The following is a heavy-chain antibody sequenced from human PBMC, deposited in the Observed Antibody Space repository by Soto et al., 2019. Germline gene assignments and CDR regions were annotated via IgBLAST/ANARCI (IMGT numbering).Heavy chain of an antibody. CDR2: ISGSGGST. Sequence: EVQLLESGGGLVQPGGSLRLSCAASGFTFSSYAMSWVRQAPGKVLEWVSAISGSGGSTYYADSVKGRFTISRDNSKNTLYLQMNSLRAEDTAVYYCAGRRFGELFSYYFDYWGQGTLVTVSS. J-gene: IGHJ4*02. D-gene: IGHD3-10*01. CDR3: AGRRFGELFSYYFDY. CDR1: GFTFSSYA. V-gene: IGHV3-23*01.